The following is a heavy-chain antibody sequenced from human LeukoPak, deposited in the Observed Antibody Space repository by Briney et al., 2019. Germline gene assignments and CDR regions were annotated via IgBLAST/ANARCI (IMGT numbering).Heavy chain of an antibody. D-gene: IGHD6-19*01. CDR3: AQSGYGSDWYEAN. CDR1: GFTHSPYW. V-gene: IGHV3-74*01. J-gene: IGHJ4*02. CDR2: INSDGSST. Sequence: GGSLRLSCAASGFTHSPYWMHWVRRAPGKGLAWVARINSDGSSTAYADSVKGRFTISRDNSKNTLYLQMNSLRAEDTAVYYCAQSGYGSDWYEANWGQGTLVTVSS.